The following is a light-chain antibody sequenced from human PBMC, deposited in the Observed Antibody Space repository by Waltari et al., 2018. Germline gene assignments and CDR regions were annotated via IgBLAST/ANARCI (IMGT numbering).Light chain of an antibody. CDR1: SSNLGNNV. Sequence: QSVLTQPPSASGTPGQRVTISCSGTSSNLGNNVVNWYQQVPGTAPKLLIYRNDLRPSGGPARFSASKSGTSASLAISGLQSEDEAEYYCASWDDSLNGHWVFGGGTKVTVL. J-gene: IGLJ3*02. V-gene: IGLV1-44*01. CDR3: ASWDDSLNGHWV. CDR2: RND.